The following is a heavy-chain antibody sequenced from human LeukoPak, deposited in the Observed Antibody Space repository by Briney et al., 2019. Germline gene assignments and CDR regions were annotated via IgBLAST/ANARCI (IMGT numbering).Heavy chain of an antibody. D-gene: IGHD3-3*01. V-gene: IGHV3-48*04. J-gene: IGHJ5*02. CDR1: GFLFSSYS. CDR3: ASTVGDFWSGYLLPGDWFDP. CDR2: ISSSGSTI. Sequence: GGSLRLSCVGSGFLFSSYSMNWVRQAPGKGLEWVSYISSSGSTIYYADSVKGRFTISRDNAKNSLYLQMNSLRAEDTAVYYCASTVGDFWSGYLLPGDWFDPWGQGTLVTVSS.